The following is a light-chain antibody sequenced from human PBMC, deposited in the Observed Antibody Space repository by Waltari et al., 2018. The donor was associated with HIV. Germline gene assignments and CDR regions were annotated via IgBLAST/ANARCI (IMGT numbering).Light chain of an antibody. CDR2: IYV. V-gene: IGLV1-44*01. CDR1: SSNRGSNT. Sequence: QSVLNQSPSASGTPGQRVIISCSGTSSNRGSNTETWYQQFPGPAPKLLIYIYVQRPSGVPERFSGSKSATSASLAISGLRSEDEADYYCATWDDSLNAWVFGGGTKLTVL. J-gene: IGLJ3*02. CDR3: ATWDDSLNAWV.